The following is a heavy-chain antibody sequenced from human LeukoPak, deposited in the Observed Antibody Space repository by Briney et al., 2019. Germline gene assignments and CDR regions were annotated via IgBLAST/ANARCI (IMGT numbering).Heavy chain of an antibody. J-gene: IGHJ4*02. CDR3: AKGQWLVTVFDY. D-gene: IGHD6-19*01. Sequence: GGSLRLSCAASGLTFSSNAMSWVRQAAGKGLDWVSAISGSGGSTYYADSVKGRFTISRDNSKNTLYLQMNSLRAEDTAVYYCAKGQWLVTVFDYWGQGTLVTVSS. CDR1: GLTFSSNA. V-gene: IGHV3-23*01. CDR2: ISGSGGST.